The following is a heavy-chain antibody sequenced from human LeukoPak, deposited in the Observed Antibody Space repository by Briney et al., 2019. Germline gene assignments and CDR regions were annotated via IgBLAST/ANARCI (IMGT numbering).Heavy chain of an antibody. J-gene: IGHJ5*01. D-gene: IGHD4/OR15-4a*01. CDR3: ATGCAYYYDS. V-gene: IGHV3-23*01. CDR1: GFSFTNYA. CDR2: IRGGGET. Sequence: GGSLRLSCAASGFSFTNYAMSWVRQAPARGPEWVSSIRGGGETFYADSVKGRFTISRDNSKNTQYLQMNSLRIEDSAVYYCATGCAYYYDSWGQGTLVTVSS.